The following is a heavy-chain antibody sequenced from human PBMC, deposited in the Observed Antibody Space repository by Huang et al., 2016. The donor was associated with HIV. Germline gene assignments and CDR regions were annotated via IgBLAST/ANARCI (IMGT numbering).Heavy chain of an antibody. V-gene: IGHV4-59*11. D-gene: IGHD3-3*01. Sequence: QVQLQESGPGLVKPSETLSLTCTVSGGSISTHYWSWIRQPPGKGLEWMGSIDYSGSTTYSPSLKRRVTILLDTSTNQFSLRVNSVTAADTAMYYCARDHHDFWRGYRRMYFFDHWGQGTLVTVSS. J-gene: IGHJ4*02. CDR3: ARDHHDFWRGYRRMYFFDH. CDR2: IDYSGST. CDR1: GGSISTHY.